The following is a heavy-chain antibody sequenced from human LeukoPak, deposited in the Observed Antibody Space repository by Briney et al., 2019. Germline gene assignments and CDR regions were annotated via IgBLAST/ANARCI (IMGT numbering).Heavy chain of an antibody. D-gene: IGHD1-14*01. V-gene: IGHV3-7*01. CDR2: IKRDGSEK. Sequence: GALRLSCAPSGVSFSIYCISCGPQAPGKGLEWVTNIKRDGSEKYYVDAVKGRFTISRDNAKNSQYLQMDSLRAEDTAVYYCAGNLGYWGQGTLVTVSS. CDR1: GVSFSIYC. J-gene: IGHJ4*02. CDR3: AGNLGY.